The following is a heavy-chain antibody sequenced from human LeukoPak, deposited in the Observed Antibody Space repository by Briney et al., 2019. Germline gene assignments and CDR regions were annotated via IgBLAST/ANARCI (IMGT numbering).Heavy chain of an antibody. CDR3: AGVEMAYDY. D-gene: IGHD5-24*01. Sequence: PSETLSLTCTISGGSISSYYWSWIRQPLGKGLEWIAYIYYSGSTNYNPSLKSRVTISVDTSKNQFSLKLSSVTATDTAVYYCAGVEMAYDYWGQGTLVTVSS. CDR1: GGSISSYY. J-gene: IGHJ4*02. V-gene: IGHV4-59*01. CDR2: IYYSGST.